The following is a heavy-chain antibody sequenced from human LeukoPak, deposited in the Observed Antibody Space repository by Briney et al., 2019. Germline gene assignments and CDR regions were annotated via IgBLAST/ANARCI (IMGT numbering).Heavy chain of an antibody. J-gene: IGHJ2*01. CDR1: GFTFDDYA. D-gene: IGHD2-15*01. CDR2: ISGSGGST. Sequence: GGSLRLSCAASGFTFDDYAMHWVRQAPGKGLEWVSAISGSGGSTYYADSVKGRFTISRDNSKNTLYLQMNSLRAEDTAVYYCAKDRGYCSGGSCSNWYFDLWGRGTLVTVSS. V-gene: IGHV3-23*01. CDR3: AKDRGYCSGGSCSNWYFDL.